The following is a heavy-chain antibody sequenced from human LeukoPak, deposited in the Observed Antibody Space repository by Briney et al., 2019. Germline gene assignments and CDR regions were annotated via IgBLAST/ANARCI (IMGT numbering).Heavy chain of an antibody. CDR3: ARDIRGSYLLRSYAFDI. Sequence: PGGSLRLSCAASGFTFSSYSMNWVRQAPGKGLEWVSYISSSSSTIYYADSVKGRFTISRDNAKNSLYLQMNSLRAEDTAVYYCARDIRGSYLLRSYAFDIWGQGTMVTVSS. D-gene: IGHD1-26*01. V-gene: IGHV3-48*04. CDR2: ISSSSSTI. CDR1: GFTFSSYS. J-gene: IGHJ3*02.